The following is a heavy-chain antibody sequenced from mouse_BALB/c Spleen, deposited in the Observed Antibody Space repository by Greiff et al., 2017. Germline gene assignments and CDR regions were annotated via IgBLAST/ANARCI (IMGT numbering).Heavy chain of an antibody. J-gene: IGHJ2*01. D-gene: IGHD2-3*01. V-gene: IGHV5-12-1*01. CDR1: GFAFSSYD. Sequence: EVKLVESGGGLVKPGGSLKLSCAASGFAFSSYDMSWVRQTPEKRLEWVAYISSGGGSTYYPDTVKGRFTISRDNAKNTLYLQMSSLKSEDTAMYYCARHDDGPDYWGQGTTLTVSS. CDR3: ARHDDGPDY. CDR2: ISSGGGST.